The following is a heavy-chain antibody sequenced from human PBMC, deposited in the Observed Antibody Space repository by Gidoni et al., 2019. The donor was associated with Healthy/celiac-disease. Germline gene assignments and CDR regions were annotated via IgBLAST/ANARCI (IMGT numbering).Heavy chain of an antibody. CDR2: ISSSSSYT. V-gene: IGHV3-11*05. D-gene: IGHD6-13*01. J-gene: IGHJ5*02. CDR3: ARESRYSSQSSPSSGRWFDP. CDR1: GCTFSSYS. Sequence: QVQLVESGGGLVKPGGSLRLSCAASGCTFSSYSLRWIRQAPGKGLEWVSYISSSSSYTNYADSVKGRFTISRDNAKNSLYLQMNSLRAEDTAVYYCARESRYSSQSSPSSGRWFDPWGQGTLVTVSS.